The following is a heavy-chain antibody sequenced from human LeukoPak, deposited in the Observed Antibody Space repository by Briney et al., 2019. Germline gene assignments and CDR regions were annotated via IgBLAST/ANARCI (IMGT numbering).Heavy chain of an antibody. D-gene: IGHD1-26*01. V-gene: IGHV4-39*01. CDR3: ARHSARPRFAMEV. CDR1: GDSISGDTSY. J-gene: IGHJ6*02. CDR2: ILYTGTT. Sequence: PSETLSLTCTVSGDSISGDTSYWGWIRQPPGEGLEWIGNILYTGTTYHNPSLKSRVTISVDTSKNLFSLILSSVTAADTAVYYCARHSARPRFAMEVWGQGTMATVSS.